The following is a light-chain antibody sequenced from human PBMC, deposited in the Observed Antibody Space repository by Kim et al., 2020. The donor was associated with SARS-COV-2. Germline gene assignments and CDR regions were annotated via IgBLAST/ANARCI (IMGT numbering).Light chain of an antibody. Sequence: ASVGDTVTITCRASQGVANSLAWFQQKPGKAPKSLIYAASTLQTGVPSRFSGTGSRTYFTLTISSLQPEDSATYYCQQYNSYTWTFGQGTKVEVK. CDR1: QGVANS. CDR3: QQYNSYTWT. CDR2: AAS. V-gene: IGKV1-16*01. J-gene: IGKJ1*01.